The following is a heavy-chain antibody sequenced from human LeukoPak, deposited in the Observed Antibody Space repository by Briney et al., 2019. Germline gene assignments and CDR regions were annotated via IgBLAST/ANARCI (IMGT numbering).Heavy chain of an antibody. CDR2: MNPNSGNT. Sequence: GASVKVSCKASGYTFTSYDINWVRQATGQGFGWMGWMNPNSGNTGYAQKFQGRVTMTRNTSISTAYMELSSLRSEDTAVYYCARDHAYYDYVWGSYRTDDAFDIWGQGTMVTVSS. J-gene: IGHJ3*02. D-gene: IGHD3-16*02. V-gene: IGHV1-8*01. CDR1: GYTFTSYD. CDR3: ARDHAYYDYVWGSYRTDDAFDI.